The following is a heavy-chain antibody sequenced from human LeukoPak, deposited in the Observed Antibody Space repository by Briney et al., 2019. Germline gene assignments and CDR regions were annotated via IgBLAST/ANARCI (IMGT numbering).Heavy chain of an antibody. CDR2: IYSGGST. D-gene: IGHD3-22*01. CDR1: GFTVSSNY. V-gene: IGHV3-66*02. J-gene: IGHJ3*02. Sequence: GGSLRLSCAASGFTVSSNYMSWVRQAPGKGLEWVSVIYSGGSTFYADSVKGRFTISRDNSKNTLYLQMNSLRAEDTAVYYCARDSSGYDAFDIWGQGTMVTVSS. CDR3: ARDSSGYDAFDI.